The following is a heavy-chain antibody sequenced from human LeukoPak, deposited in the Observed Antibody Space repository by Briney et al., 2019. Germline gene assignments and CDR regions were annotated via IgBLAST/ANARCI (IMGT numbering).Heavy chain of an antibody. CDR2: INPNSGGT. Sequence: GASVKVSCKASGYTFTGYYMHWVRQAPGQGLEWMGWINPNSGGTDYAQKFQGRVTMTRDTSISTAYMELSRLRSDDTAVFYCARDAVYSSGLIDYWGQGSLVTVSS. CDR1: GYTFTGYY. D-gene: IGHD6-19*01. J-gene: IGHJ4*02. V-gene: IGHV1-2*02. CDR3: ARDAVYSSGLIDY.